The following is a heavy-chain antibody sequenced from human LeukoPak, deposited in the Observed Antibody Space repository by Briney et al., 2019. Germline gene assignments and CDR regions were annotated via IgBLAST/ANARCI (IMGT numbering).Heavy chain of an antibody. CDR3: ARGWDYDSGGRPTAYVY. V-gene: IGHV1-69*05. CDR1: GGTFSNYA. Sequence: SVKVSCKASGGTFSNYAINWVRQAPGPGLEWMGGIIPIFGTANYAQAFQGRVTITTDESTSTVYMELNSLKSDDTAVYYCARGWDYDSGGRPTAYVYWGQGTLVTVSS. J-gene: IGHJ4*02. CDR2: IIPIFGTA. D-gene: IGHD3-22*01.